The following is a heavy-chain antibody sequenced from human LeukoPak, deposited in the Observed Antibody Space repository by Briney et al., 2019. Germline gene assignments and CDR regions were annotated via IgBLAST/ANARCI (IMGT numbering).Heavy chain of an antibody. V-gene: IGHV4-59*08. CDR1: GGSISSYY. CDR2: IYYSGST. Sequence: SETLSLTCTVSGGSISSYYWSWVRQPPGKGLEWIGYIYYSGSTNYNPSLKSRVTISVDTSKNQFSLKLSSVTAADTAVYYCARHLSRGYSYGVWGQGTLVTVSS. D-gene: IGHD5-18*01. J-gene: IGHJ4*02. CDR3: ARHLSRGYSYGV.